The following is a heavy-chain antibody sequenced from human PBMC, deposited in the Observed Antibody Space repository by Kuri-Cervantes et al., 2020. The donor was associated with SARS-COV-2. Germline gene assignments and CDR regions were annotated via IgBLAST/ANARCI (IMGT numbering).Heavy chain of an antibody. D-gene: IGHD4-23*01. J-gene: IGHJ6*04. CDR1: GYSISSGYY. Sequence: SETLSLTCAVSGYSISSGYYWGWIRQPPGKGLEWIGSIYHSGSTNYNPSLKSRVNISVDTSKNQFSLKLSSVTAADTAVYYCARPGGFLDVWGKGTTVTVSS. CDR2: IYHSGST. V-gene: IGHV4-38-2*01. CDR3: ARPGGFLDV.